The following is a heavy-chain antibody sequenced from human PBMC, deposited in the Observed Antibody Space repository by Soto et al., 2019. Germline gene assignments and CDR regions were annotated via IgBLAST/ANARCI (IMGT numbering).Heavy chain of an antibody. D-gene: IGHD3-10*01. CDR3: ARTAYYYGSGSPPFDL. J-gene: IGHJ4*01. Sequence: SETLSLTCTVSGGSISSSSYYWGWIRQPPGKGLEWIGSIYYSGSTYYNPSLQSRVTISVDTSKNQFSLKLSSVTAADTAVYYCARTAYYYGSGSPPFDLLGQGTLGTV. V-gene: IGHV4-39*01. CDR1: GGSISSSSYY. CDR2: IYYSGST.